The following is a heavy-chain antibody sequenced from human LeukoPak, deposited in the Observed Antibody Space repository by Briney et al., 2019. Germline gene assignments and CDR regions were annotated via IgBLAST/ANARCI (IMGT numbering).Heavy chain of an antibody. J-gene: IGHJ4*02. V-gene: IGHV1-18*01. Sequence: ASVKVSCKASGYTFTSYGIAWVRQAPGQGLQWMGWISANNGDTSYSQKLQGRVTMTTDTSTNTAYMELRSLTSDDTAVYYCERDPPGLTLGSPGDYWGQGTLVIVSS. CDR3: ERDPPGLTLGSPGDY. CDR1: GYTFTSYG. D-gene: IGHD3-16*01. CDR2: ISANNGDT.